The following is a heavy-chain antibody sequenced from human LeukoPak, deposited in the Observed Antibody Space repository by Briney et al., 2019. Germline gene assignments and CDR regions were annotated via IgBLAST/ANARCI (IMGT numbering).Heavy chain of an antibody. J-gene: IGHJ6*03. CDR3: ARVAIFGVGPYYYYMDV. V-gene: IGHV1-46*01. CDR2: INPSGGST. Sequence: ASVKVSCKASGYTFTSYYMHWVRQAPGQGLEWMGIINPSGGSTSYAQKFQGRVTMTRDMSTSTVYMELRSLRSDDTAVYYCARVAIFGVGPYYYYMDVWGKGTTDTVSS. D-gene: IGHD3-3*01. CDR1: GYTFTSYY.